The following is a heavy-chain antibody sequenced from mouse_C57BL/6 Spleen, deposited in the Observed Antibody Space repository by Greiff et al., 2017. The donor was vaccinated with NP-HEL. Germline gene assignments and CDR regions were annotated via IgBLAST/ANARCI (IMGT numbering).Heavy chain of an antibody. CDR2: IDPSDSYT. CDR3: TRRGEVGPFDY. Sequence: QVQLQQPGAELVKPGASVKLSCKASGYTFTSYWMQWVKQRPGQGLEWIGEIDPSDSYTNYNQKFKGKATLTVDTSSSTAYMQLSSLTSEDAAVYYCTRRGEVGPFDYWGQGTTLTVSS. J-gene: IGHJ2*01. CDR1: GYTFTSYW. D-gene: IGHD1-3*01. V-gene: IGHV1-50*01.